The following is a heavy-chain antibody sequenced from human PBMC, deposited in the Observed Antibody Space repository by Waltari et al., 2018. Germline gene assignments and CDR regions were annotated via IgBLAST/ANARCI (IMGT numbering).Heavy chain of an antibody. CDR1: GFTFRSHW. CDR2: TKGDGSST. D-gene: IGHD3-3*01. CDR3: ATSVTIFGVVTTDY. Sequence: EVQLEESGGGLVQPGGSLRLSCAASGFTFRSHWMHWVRKAPGKGLVWVSRTKGDGSSTSYADSVKGRFTISRDNSKNTLYLQMNSLRAEDTAVYYCATSVTIFGVVTTDYWGQGTLVTVSS. V-gene: IGHV3-74*01. J-gene: IGHJ4*02.